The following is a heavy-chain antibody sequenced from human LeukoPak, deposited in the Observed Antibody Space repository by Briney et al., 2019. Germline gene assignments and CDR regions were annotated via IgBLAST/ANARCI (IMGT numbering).Heavy chain of an antibody. CDR2: INPSGGST. D-gene: IGHD5-12*01. Sequence: ASVKVSCKASGYTFTSYYMHWVRQAPGQGLEWMGIINPSGGSTSYAQKFQGRVTMTRDTATSTVYMELGSLRSEDTDVYFYASASEFDSRYDPVYYFDYWGQVTLVTVSS. CDR1: GYTFTSYY. CDR3: ASASEFDSRYDPVYYFDY. V-gene: IGHV1-46*01. J-gene: IGHJ4*02.